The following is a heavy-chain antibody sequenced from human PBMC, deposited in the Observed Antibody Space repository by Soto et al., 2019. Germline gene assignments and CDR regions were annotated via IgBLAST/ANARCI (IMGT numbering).Heavy chain of an antibody. J-gene: IGHJ5*02. CDR3: ARGPLVRGIKNWFDP. V-gene: IGHV4-30-2*01. D-gene: IGHD3-10*01. Sequence: ASETLSLTWAVSGDSMSSGGYSRSWNRQPPGKDLEWIGYIYHSGSSYYNPSLKSRVTISVDMSKNQFSLNLSSVTAADTAVYYCARGPLVRGIKNWFDPWGQGTLVTVSS. CDR2: IYHSGSS. CDR1: GDSMSSGGYS.